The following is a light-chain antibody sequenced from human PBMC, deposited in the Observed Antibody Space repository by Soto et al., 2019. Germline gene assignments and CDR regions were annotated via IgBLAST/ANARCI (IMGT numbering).Light chain of an antibody. CDR3: CSYAGNSTLV. CDR2: EVN. J-gene: IGLJ2*01. Sequence: QSVLTQPASVSGSPGQSITISCTGTSSDVGSYNLVSWYQQHPGKAPKLMIYEVNKRPSGVSNRFSGSKSGNTASLTISGLQAEDEADYYCCSYAGNSTLVFGGGTKVTVL. CDR1: SSDVGSYNL. V-gene: IGLV2-23*02.